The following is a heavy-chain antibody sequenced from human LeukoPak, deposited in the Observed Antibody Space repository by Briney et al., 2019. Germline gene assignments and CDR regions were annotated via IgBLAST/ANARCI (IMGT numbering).Heavy chain of an antibody. D-gene: IGHD2-21*02. J-gene: IGHJ3*02. Sequence: GESLKISCKGSGYSFTSYWIGWVRQTPGKGLEWMGIIYPGDSDTRYSPSFQGQVTISADKSISTAYLQWSSLKASDTAMYYCARLSVVVTANDAFDIWGQGTMVTVSS. V-gene: IGHV5-51*01. CDR2: IYPGDSDT. CDR3: ARLSVVVTANDAFDI. CDR1: GYSFTSYW.